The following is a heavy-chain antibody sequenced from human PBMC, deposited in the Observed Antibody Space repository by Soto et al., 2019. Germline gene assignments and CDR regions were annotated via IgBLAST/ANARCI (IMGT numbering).Heavy chain of an antibody. CDR3: ARIAESGWGWDV. V-gene: IGHV3-7*01. D-gene: IGHD6-19*01. CDR2: IKQDGSEE. Sequence: EVQLVESGGGLVQPGGSLRLSCVDSGFTFSSYWMSWVRQARVKGLEWVGNIKQDGSEENYVDSVKGRYTISRDNAKKSMYQQRNSLRAEDTAVYYCARIAESGWGWDVWGQGTTVGVSS. CDR1: GFTFSSYW. J-gene: IGHJ6*02.